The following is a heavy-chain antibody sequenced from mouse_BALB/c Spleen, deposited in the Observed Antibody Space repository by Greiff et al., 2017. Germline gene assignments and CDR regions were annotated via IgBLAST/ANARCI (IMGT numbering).Heavy chain of an antibody. D-gene: IGHD2-3*01. CDR2: INPYNGAT. CDR3: ARSDGCFAY. CDR1: GYSFTGYY. J-gene: IGHJ3*01. Sequence: VQLQQSGPELVKPGASVKISCKASGYSFTGYYMHWVKESHVKSLEWIGHINPYNGATRYNQNFKDKASLTVDKSSTTAYMELHSLTSEDSAVYYCARSDGCFAYWGRGTLVTLSA. V-gene: IGHV1-31*01.